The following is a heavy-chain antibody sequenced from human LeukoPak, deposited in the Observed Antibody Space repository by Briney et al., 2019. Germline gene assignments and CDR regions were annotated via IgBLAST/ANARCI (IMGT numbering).Heavy chain of an antibody. J-gene: IGHJ4*02. CDR1: GFTFSSYG. CDR2: ISGSGGST. D-gene: IGHD3-10*01. Sequence: GGSLRLSCAASGFTFSSYGMSWVRQAPGKGLEWVSAISGSGGSTYYTDSVKGRFTISRDNSKNTLYLQMNSLRAEDTAVYYCANLDYYGSGSFDYWGQGTLVTVSS. V-gene: IGHV3-23*01. CDR3: ANLDYYGSGSFDY.